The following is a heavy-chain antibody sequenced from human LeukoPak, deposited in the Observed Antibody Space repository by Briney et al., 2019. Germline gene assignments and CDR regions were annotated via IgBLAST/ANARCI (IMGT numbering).Heavy chain of an antibody. CDR2: IYHTGST. Sequence: PSQTLSLTCTVSGGSISSGGYWNWIRQPPGKGLEWIGYIYHTGSTYYSPSLQSRVTISIDRSKNQFSLKLTSVTAADTSIYYCARGYISSWLFDYWGQGILVTVSS. D-gene: IGHD6-13*01. J-gene: IGHJ4*02. CDR3: ARGYISSWLFDY. CDR1: GGSISSGGY. V-gene: IGHV4-30-2*01.